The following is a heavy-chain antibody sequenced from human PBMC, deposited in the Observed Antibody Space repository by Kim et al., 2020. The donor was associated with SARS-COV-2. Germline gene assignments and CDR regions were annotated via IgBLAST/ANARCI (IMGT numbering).Heavy chain of an antibody. CDR2: K. Sequence: KSYADTVKGRFTTSRDNSKNTLYLQMNGLRAEDTAVCYCARVSYGPIDYWGQGTLVTVSS. J-gene: IGHJ4*02. CDR3: ARVSYGPIDY. V-gene: IGHV3-33*01. D-gene: IGHD5-18*01.